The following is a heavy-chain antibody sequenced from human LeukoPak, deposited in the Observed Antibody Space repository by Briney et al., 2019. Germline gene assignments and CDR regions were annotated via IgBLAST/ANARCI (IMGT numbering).Heavy chain of an antibody. D-gene: IGHD1-26*01. J-gene: IGHJ4*02. CDR2: VRYDGSQK. CDR3: AKDRSGMGYYFDF. V-gene: IGHV3-30*02. Sequence: GGSLRLFCAASGFTFSSYDMYWVRQAPGKGLDWVAFVRYDGSQKYYADSVKGRFTLSRDNSKNTLYLQMDSLRAEDTAVYYCAKDRSGMGYYFDFWGQGTLVTVSS. CDR1: GFTFSSYD.